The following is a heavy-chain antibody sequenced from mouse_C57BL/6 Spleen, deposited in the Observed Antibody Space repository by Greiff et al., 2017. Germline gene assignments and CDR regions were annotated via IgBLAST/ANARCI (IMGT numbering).Heavy chain of an antibody. CDR2: INYDGSST. CDR1: GFTFSDYY. V-gene: IGHV5-16*01. J-gene: IGHJ4*01. D-gene: IGHD1-1*01. Sequence: EVKLVESEGGLVQPGSSMKLSCTASGFTFSDYYMAWVRQVPEKGLGWVANINYDGSSTYYLDSLKSRFIISRDNAKNILYLQMSSLKSEDTATYYCARDRLRYAMDYWGQGTSVTVSS. CDR3: ARDRLRYAMDY.